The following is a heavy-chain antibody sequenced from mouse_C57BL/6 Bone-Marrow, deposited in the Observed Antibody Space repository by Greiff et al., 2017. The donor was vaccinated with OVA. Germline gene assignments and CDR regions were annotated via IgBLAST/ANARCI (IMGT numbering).Heavy chain of an antibody. V-gene: IGHV1-50*01. CDR3: ASRSFAY. CDR1: GYTFTSYW. J-gene: IGHJ3*01. Sequence: VKLVESGAELVKPGASVKLSCKASGYTFTSYWMQWVKQRPGQGLEWIGEIDPSDSYTNYNQKFKGKATLTVDTSSSTAYMQLSSLTSEDSAVYYCASRSFAYWGQGTLVTVSA. CDR2: IDPSDSYT.